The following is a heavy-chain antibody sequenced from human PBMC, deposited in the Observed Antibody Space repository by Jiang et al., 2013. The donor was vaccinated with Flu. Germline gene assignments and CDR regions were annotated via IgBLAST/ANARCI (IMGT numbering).Heavy chain of an antibody. CDR3: ARGVPAGY. CDR2: IYPADSDT. V-gene: IGHV5-51*01. Sequence: AWVRQMPGKGLEWMGTIYPADSDTTYQPVFQGQVTISVDKSISTAYLEWSSLKASDTAMYYCARGVPAGYWGQGTLVTVSS. D-gene: IGHD6-25*01. J-gene: IGHJ4*02.